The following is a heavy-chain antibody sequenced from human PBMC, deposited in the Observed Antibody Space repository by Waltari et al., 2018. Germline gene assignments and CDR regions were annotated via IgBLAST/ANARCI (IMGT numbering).Heavy chain of an antibody. Sequence: EVQLVESGGGLVKPGGSLRLSCAASGFTFFNAWMNWVRQAPGKGLEWFGRIETRTDGGTTDYAAPVKGRFTISRDDSKNTLYLQMNSLKTEDTAVYYCSTGHYYYYLDVWGKGTTVTVSS. CDR3: STGHYYYYLDV. CDR1: GFTFFNAW. CDR2: IETRTDGGTT. J-gene: IGHJ6*03. V-gene: IGHV3-15*04.